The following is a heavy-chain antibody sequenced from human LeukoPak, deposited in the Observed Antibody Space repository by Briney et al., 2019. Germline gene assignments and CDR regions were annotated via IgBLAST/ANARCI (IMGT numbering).Heavy chain of an antibody. Sequence: GGSLRLSCATSGFTLSSYSMNWVRQAPGKGLEWVSSISSGSTYMYYADSVKGRFTISRDNAQNLVYLQMNSLRAEDTAVYYCGRIGGRSKAAKGDAFDIWGQGTMVTVSS. CDR1: GFTLSSYS. V-gene: IGHV3-21*06. D-gene: IGHD6-6*01. J-gene: IGHJ3*02. CDR3: GRIGGRSKAAKGDAFDI. CDR2: ISSGSTYM.